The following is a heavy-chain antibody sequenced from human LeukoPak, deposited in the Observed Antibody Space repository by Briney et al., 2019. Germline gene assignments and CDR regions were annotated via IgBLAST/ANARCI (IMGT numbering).Heavy chain of an antibody. V-gene: IGHV1-69-2*01. D-gene: IGHD3-3*01. CDR1: GYTFTDHY. CDR2: VDPEDGET. CDR3: ATGAIFGVVIQNDALDI. J-gene: IGHJ3*02. Sequence: GASVKVSCKASGYTFTDHYMHWVQQAPGKGLEWMGRVDPEDGETIRVTITADTSTDTAYMELSSLRSEDTAVYYCATGAIFGVVIQNDALDIWGQGTMVTVSS.